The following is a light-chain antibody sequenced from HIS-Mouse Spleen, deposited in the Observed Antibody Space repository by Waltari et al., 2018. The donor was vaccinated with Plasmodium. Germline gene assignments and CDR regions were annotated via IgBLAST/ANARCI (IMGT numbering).Light chain of an antibody. CDR2: EDS. J-gene: IGLJ3*02. V-gene: IGLV3-10*01. Sequence: SYELTQPPSVSVSPGQTARITCSGDALPKQYAYWYQHKSGQAPVLVNYEDSKRPSGIPGRFAGSSSGTMATLTISGAQVEDEADYYCYSTDSSGNHRVFGGGTKLTVL. CDR3: YSTDSSGNHRV. CDR1: ALPKQY.